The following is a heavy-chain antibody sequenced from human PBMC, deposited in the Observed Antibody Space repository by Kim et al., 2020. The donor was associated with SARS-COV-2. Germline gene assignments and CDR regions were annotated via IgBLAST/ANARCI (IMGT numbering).Heavy chain of an antibody. D-gene: IGHD3-22*01. V-gene: IGHV4-59*13. Sequence: SETLSLTCTVSGGSISSYYWSWIRQPPGKGLEWIGYIYYSGSTNYNPSLKSRVTISVDTSKNQFSLKLSSVTAADTAVYYCASSVYYYDSSGTFDYWGQGTLVTVSS. CDR1: GGSISSYY. J-gene: IGHJ4*02. CDR3: ASSVYYYDSSGTFDY. CDR2: IYYSGST.